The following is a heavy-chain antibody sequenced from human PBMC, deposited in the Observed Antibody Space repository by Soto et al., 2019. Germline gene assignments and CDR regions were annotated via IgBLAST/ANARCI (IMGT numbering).Heavy chain of an antibody. J-gene: IGHJ5*02. CDR1: GFTFSSYW. CDR2: IKQDGSEK. CDR3: ARDLDYYGNWFDP. Sequence: PGWSLRLSCAASGFTFSSYWMSWVRQAPGKGLEWVANIKQDGSEKYYVDSVEGRFTISRDNAKNSLYLQMNSLRAEDTAVYYCARDLDYYGNWFDPWGQGTLVTASS. D-gene: IGHD3-10*01. V-gene: IGHV3-7*01.